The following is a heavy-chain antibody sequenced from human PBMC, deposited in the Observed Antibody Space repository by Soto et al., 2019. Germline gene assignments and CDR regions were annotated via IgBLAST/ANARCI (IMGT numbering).Heavy chain of an antibody. CDR2: ISRSSSDI. CDR1: GFTFSSYS. CDR3: ARTDLRYGSLDY. Sequence: EVQLVESGGGLVEPGGSLRLSCAASGFTFSSYSMNWVRQTPGKGLEWVSSISRSSSDIYHADSVKGRFTISRDNAKNSLYLQMNSLRAEDPSVYYCARTDLRYGSLDYWGQGTLVTVSS. D-gene: IGHD5-18*01. V-gene: IGHV3-21*01. J-gene: IGHJ4*02.